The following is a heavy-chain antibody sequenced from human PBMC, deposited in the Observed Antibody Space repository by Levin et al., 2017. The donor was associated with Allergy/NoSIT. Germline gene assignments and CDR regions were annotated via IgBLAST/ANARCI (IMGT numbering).Heavy chain of an antibody. D-gene: IGHD6-19*01. J-gene: IGHJ4*02. Sequence: GGSLRLSCAASGLTFSSYSMFWVRQAPGKGLEWVSSISSSSTYIDYADSVKGRFTISRDDAKNSFFLEMNSLRAEDTGIYYCASSSAWYLSYFDYWGQGTLVTVSS. CDR1: GLTFSSYS. CDR3: ASSSAWYLSYFDY. V-gene: IGHV3-21*01. CDR2: ISSSSTYI.